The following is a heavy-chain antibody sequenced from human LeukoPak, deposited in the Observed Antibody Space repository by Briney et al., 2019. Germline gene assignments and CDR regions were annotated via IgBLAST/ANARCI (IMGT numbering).Heavy chain of an antibody. D-gene: IGHD3-9*01. J-gene: IGHJ4*02. CDR1: GFTFSSYA. V-gene: IGHV3-23*01. CDR3: AKGLSYILTGYRELNYFDY. Sequence: GGSLRLSCAASGFTFSSYAMSWVRQAPGKGLEWVSAISGSGGSTYYADSVKGRFTISRDNSKNTLYLQMNSLRAEDTAVYYCAKGLSYILTGYRELNYFDYWGQGTLVTVSS. CDR2: ISGSGGST.